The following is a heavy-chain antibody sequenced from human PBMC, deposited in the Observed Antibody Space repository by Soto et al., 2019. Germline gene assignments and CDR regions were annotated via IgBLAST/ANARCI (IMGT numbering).Heavy chain of an antibody. CDR3: ARYYDFWSGYLFSGGMDV. Sequence: ASVKVSFEDSGYTFTSYDINWVRQATGQGLEWMGWMNPNSGNTGYAQKFQGRVTMTRNTSISTAYMELSSLRSEDTAVYYCARYYDFWSGYLFSGGMDVWGQGTTVTV. CDR1: GYTFTSYD. D-gene: IGHD3-3*01. J-gene: IGHJ6*01. CDR2: MNPNSGNT. V-gene: IGHV1-8*01.